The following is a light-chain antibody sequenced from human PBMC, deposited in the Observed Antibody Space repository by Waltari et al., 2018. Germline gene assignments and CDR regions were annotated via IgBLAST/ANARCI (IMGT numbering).Light chain of an antibody. CDR3: QSADSSGTYVI. J-gene: IGLJ2*01. V-gene: IGLV3-25*03. CDR2: RDT. CDR1: ALPKPH. Sequence: SYELTQPPSVSVSPGQTARITCSGDALPKPHGFWYQQKPSQAPVLVIHRDTERPSGIPERFSGSNSGTTVTLTITAVQAEDEADYYCQSADSSGTYVIFGGGTKLSVL.